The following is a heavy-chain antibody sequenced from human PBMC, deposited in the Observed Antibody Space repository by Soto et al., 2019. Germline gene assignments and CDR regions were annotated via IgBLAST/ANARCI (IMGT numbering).Heavy chain of an antibody. CDR3: AAERMPSYCSGGSCYSGGWFDP. Sequence: SETLALTCTVSGGSITSGGYYWSWIRQHPGKGLEWIGYIYYSGSTYYNPSLKSRVTISVDTSKNQFSLKLSSVTAADTAVYYCAAERMPSYCSGGSCYSGGWFDPWGQGTLVTVSS. CDR2: IYYSGST. CDR1: GGSITSGGYY. D-gene: IGHD2-15*01. V-gene: IGHV4-31*03. J-gene: IGHJ5*02.